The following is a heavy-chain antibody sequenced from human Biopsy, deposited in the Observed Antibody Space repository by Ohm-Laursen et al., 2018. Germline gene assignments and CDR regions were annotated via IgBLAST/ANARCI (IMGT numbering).Heavy chain of an antibody. D-gene: IGHD2-21*01. V-gene: IGHV3-30*18. CDR2: ISYDGYNK. CDR3: AKDGGPYCGGCELDY. CDR1: GFTFSSYG. J-gene: IGHJ4*02. Sequence: SLRLSCTASGFTFSSYGMHWVRQTPGKGLESVALISYDGYNKWYADSVKGRFTISRDNSKNTPYLQMNSLRVEDTAVYYCAKDGGPYCGGCELDYWGQGTLVTVSS.